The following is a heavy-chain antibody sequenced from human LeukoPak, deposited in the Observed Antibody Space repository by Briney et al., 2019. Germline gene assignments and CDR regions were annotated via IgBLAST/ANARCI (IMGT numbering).Heavy chain of an antibody. J-gene: IGHJ4*02. Sequence: ASVKVSCKASGGTFSSYAISWVRQAPGQGLEWMGGIIPIFGTANYAQKFQGRVTITRDTSASTAYMELSSLRSEDTAVYYCARAYGSGWAYFDYWGQGTLVTVSS. CDR2: IIPIFGTA. CDR3: ARAYGSGWAYFDY. D-gene: IGHD6-19*01. V-gene: IGHV1-69*05. CDR1: GGTFSSYA.